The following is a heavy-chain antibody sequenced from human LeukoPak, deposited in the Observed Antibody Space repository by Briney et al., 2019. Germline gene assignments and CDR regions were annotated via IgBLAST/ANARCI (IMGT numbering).Heavy chain of an antibody. CDR3: AKAPPNPRRNHYDILTGY. CDR2: ISYDGSNK. J-gene: IGHJ4*02. D-gene: IGHD3-9*01. V-gene: IGHV3-30-3*01. CDR1: GFTFSSYA. Sequence: SGGSLRLSCAASGFTFSSYAMHWVRQAPGKGLEWVAVISYDGSNKYYADSVKGRFTISRDNSKNTLYLQMNSLRAEDTAVYYCAKAPPNPRRNHYDILTGYWGQGTLVTVSS.